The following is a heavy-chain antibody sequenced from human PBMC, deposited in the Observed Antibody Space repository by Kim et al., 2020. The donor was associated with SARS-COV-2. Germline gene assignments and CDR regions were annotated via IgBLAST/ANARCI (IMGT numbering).Heavy chain of an antibody. D-gene: IGHD5-12*01. J-gene: IGHJ4*02. CDR3: ARSYSGYEYYFDY. V-gene: IGHV4-59*01. Sequence: YNPSHKSRVTISVDTSKNQFSLKLSSVTAADTAVYYCARSYSGYEYYFDYWGQGTLVTVSS.